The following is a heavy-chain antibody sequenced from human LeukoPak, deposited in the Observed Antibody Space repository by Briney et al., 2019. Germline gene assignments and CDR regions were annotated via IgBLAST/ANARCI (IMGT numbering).Heavy chain of an antibody. Sequence: ASVNVSCKATGFTFTNYDINWVRQATGQGLEWMGWMNPINGNTGYAQKFQGRVTMTRDTSISTAYMELRSLTSEDTAVYYCVRDGEGVAISVNYWFAPWGQGTLVTVSS. D-gene: IGHD3-10*01. V-gene: IGHV1-8*01. CDR1: GFTFTNYD. J-gene: IGHJ5*02. CDR3: VRDGEGVAISVNYWFAP. CDR2: MNPINGNT.